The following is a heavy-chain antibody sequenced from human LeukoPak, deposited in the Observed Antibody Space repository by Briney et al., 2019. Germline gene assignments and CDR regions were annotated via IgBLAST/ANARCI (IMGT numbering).Heavy chain of an antibody. CDR3: ARGGYLKTDWFDP. D-gene: IGHD2-15*01. CDR2: IYSSGST. V-gene: IGHV4-59*01. J-gene: IGHJ5*02. CDR1: VGSISTYF. Sequence: PSETLSLSCTVSVGSISTYFWSWMRQPPGKGLEWIAYIYSSGSTTYNPSLRSRVTISVDTFKNQFSLKLNSVTVADTAVYYCARGGYLKTDWFDPWGQGTLVTVSS.